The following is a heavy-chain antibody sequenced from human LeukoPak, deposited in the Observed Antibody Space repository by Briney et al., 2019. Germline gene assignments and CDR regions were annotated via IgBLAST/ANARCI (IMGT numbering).Heavy chain of an antibody. V-gene: IGHV4-59*08. D-gene: IGHD3-22*01. J-gene: IGHJ4*02. CDR1: GGSISSYY. CDR3: ARHYYDSSGYYYYFDY. Sequence: SETLSLTCTVSGGSISSYYWSWIRQPPGKGLEWIGYIYYSGSTNYNPSLKSRVTISVDTSKNQFSLKLSSVTGADTAVYYCARHYYDSSGYYYYFDYWGQGTLVTVSS. CDR2: IYYSGST.